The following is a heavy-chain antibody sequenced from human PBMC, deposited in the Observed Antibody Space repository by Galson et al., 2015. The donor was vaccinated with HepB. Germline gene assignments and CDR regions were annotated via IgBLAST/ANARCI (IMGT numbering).Heavy chain of an antibody. CDR2: ISHDGKNR. CDR3: ARDLGPDSGHYYHYWFGVDA. J-gene: IGHJ6*02. V-gene: IGHV3-30*03. CDR1: GFTFSTSA. D-gene: IGHD3-22*01. Sequence: PLRLACADYGFTFSTSAMHGVAQAPGKGLEGVPIISHDGKNRAHVASVKGRVTTSRDNSKNTLYLQLNGLRGQDKAVYYCARDLGPDSGHYYHYWFGVDAWGQGTSVTVSS.